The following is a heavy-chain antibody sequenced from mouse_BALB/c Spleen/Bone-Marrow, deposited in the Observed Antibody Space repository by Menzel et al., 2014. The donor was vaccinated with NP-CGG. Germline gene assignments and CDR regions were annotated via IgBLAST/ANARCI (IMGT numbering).Heavy chain of an antibody. CDR1: GFTFTDYY. Sequence: EVMLVESGGGLVQPGGSLRLSCATSGFTFTDYYMSWVRQPPGKALEWLGFIRNKANGYTTEYSASVEGRFTISRDNSQSILYLQMNTLRAEDSATYYCARDYYGFFAYWGQGTLVTVSA. D-gene: IGHD1-2*01. CDR2: IRNKANGYTT. V-gene: IGHV7-3*02. CDR3: ARDYYGFFAY. J-gene: IGHJ3*01.